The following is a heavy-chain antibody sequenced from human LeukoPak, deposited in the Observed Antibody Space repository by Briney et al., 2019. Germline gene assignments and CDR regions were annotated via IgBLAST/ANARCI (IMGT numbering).Heavy chain of an antibody. Sequence: SETLSLTCTVSGCSISGYYWSWIRQPPGKGLEWIGDIYYSGSTNYNPSLKSRVTISVDTSKNQFSLKLSSVTAADTAVYYCARGREWEPKVFDYWGQGTLVTVSS. D-gene: IGHD1-26*01. J-gene: IGHJ4*02. CDR3: ARGREWEPKVFDY. CDR1: GCSISGYY. V-gene: IGHV4-59*01. CDR2: IYYSGST.